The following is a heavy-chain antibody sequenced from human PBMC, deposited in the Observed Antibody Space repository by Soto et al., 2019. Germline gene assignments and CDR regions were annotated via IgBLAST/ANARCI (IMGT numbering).Heavy chain of an antibody. CDR3: ARGEYQLPGAYYGMDV. D-gene: IGHD2-2*01. V-gene: IGHV1-69*13. CDR2: IIPIFGTA. Sequence: SVKVSCKATGGTFSSYAISWVRQAPGQGLEWMGGIIPIFGTANYAQKFQGRVTITADESTSTAYMELSSLRSEDTAVYYCARGEYQLPGAYYGMDVWGQGTTVTVSS. J-gene: IGHJ6*02. CDR1: GGTFSSYA.